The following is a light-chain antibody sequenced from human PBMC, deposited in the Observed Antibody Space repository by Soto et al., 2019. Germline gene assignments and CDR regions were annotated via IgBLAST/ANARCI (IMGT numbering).Light chain of an antibody. J-gene: IGKJ1*01. Sequence: EFVLTQSPGTLSLSPRERATLSCRASQTVTSTHLAWYQQKPGQAPRLLIYGASSRATDIPDRFSGSGSGTDFTLTIGRLEPEDFAVYYCQHYGDSPPGFGQGTKVEI. CDR3: QHYGDSPPG. V-gene: IGKV3-20*01. CDR2: GAS. CDR1: QTVTSTH.